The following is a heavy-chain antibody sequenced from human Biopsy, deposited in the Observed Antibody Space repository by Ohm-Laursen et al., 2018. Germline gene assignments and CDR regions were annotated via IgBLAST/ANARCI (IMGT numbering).Heavy chain of an antibody. V-gene: IGHV3-23*01. J-gene: IGHJ4*02. D-gene: IGHD1-26*01. CDR1: GFTFSIYA. CDR2: MSGRGGR. CDR3: AKAGAKWDLPGSGSQDY. Sequence: SLRLSCAASGFTFSIYAMSWVRQAPGKGLEWVSGMSGRGGRNTTQTRSTICRDISNNTLYLQMNSLRVEDTAVNFCAKAGAKWDLPGSGSQDYWGQGTLVTVSS.